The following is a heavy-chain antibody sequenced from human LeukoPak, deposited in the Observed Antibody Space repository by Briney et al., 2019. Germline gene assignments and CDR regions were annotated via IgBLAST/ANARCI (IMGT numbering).Heavy chain of an antibody. D-gene: IGHD3-22*01. CDR3: ARKYYYDSSGYQGAFDI. CDR1: GFTFSSYS. J-gene: IGHJ3*02. Sequence: GGSLRLSCAASGFTFSSYSMNWVRQAPGKGLEWVSSNSSSSSYIYYADSVKGRFTISRDNAKNSLYLQMNSLRAEDTAVYYCARKYYYDSSGYQGAFDIWGQGTMVTVSS. V-gene: IGHV3-21*01. CDR2: NSSSSSYI.